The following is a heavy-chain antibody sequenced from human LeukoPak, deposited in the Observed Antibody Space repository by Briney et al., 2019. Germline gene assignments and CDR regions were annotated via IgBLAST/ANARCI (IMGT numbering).Heavy chain of an antibody. J-gene: IGHJ4*02. CDR2: ISPKNGDT. CDR3: ARGPLYGDYYCDF. V-gene: IGHV1-18*01. CDR1: NYTFSDYT. D-gene: IGHD4-17*01. Sequence: GASVKLSCKASNYTFSDYTITWVRQAPGQGLEWMGWISPKNGDTNPAQRFQGRVTMTTETSTTTAYMDLRNLTSDDTAVYFCARGPLYGDYYCDFWGQGTLVTVSS.